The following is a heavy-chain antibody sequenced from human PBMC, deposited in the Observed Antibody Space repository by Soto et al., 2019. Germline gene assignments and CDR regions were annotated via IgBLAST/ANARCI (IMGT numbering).Heavy chain of an antibody. CDR2: ISGSGGST. V-gene: IGHV3-23*01. Sequence: GGSLRLSCAASGFTFSRYAMSWVRQAPGKGLGWVSAISGSGGSTYYADSVKGRFTISRDNSKNTLYLQMNSLRAEDTAVYYCAYARQQQLVPSRDYWCQGTLVTGST. D-gene: IGHD6-13*01. CDR3: AYARQQQLVPSRDY. J-gene: IGHJ4*02. CDR1: GFTFSRYA.